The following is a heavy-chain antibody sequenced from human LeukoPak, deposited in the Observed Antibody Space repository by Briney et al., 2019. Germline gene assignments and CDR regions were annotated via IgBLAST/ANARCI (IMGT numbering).Heavy chain of an antibody. CDR1: GGSISSSSYY. Sequence: SETLSLTCTVSGGSISSSSYYWGWIRQPPGKGLEWIGSIYCSGGTYYNPSLKSRVTILVDTSKNQFSLKLSSVTAADTAVYYCARHSSIHRPFDYWGQGTLVTVSS. J-gene: IGHJ4*02. V-gene: IGHV4-39*01. CDR2: IYCSGGT. CDR3: ARHSSIHRPFDY. D-gene: IGHD6-6*01.